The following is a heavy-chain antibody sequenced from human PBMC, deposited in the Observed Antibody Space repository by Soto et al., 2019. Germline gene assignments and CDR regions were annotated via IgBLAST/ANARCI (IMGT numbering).Heavy chain of an antibody. D-gene: IGHD3-16*01. CDR3: AREGGESSDGLYYLAS. J-gene: IGHJ4*02. V-gene: IGHV4-30-4*01. Sequence: SETLSLTCTVSGGSTSSDNYWSGVRQPPGKGLEWIGHIYYSGNTDYNPSLKSRLAISIDTSKNQFSLKLSSVTAADTAVYFCAREGGESSDGLYYLASWGQGSLVTVSS. CDR2: IYYSGNT. CDR1: GGSTSSDNY.